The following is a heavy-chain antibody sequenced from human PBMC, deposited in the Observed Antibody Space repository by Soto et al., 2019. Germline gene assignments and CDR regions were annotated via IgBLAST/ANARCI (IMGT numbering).Heavy chain of an antibody. Sequence: ASVKVSCKASGYTFTGHYIHRVRQAPEQGPEWMGEIGPESGATRYAQKFQGGVTMTRDMSITTVYMELNNLSPDDTAVYYCGRGRSGQIVVFYWGQGTPVTVSS. CDR1: GYTFTGHY. D-gene: IGHD1-26*01. CDR2: IGPESGAT. CDR3: GRGRSGQIVVFY. V-gene: IGHV1-2*02. J-gene: IGHJ4*02.